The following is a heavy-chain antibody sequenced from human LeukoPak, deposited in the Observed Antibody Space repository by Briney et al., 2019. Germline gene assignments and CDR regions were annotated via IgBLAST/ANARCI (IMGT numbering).Heavy chain of an antibody. Sequence: SGTLSLTCTVAGGSISSSNWGSWVRQPPGEGLGGSGDIYHLGATKYNPSLKSRVTISGDKSKNNMSLKLNSVTAADTAVCYCARHGARRGYSYGSLDLNDYWGQGTLVTVSS. V-gene: IGHV4-4*02. J-gene: IGHJ4*02. D-gene: IGHD5-18*01. CDR1: GGSISSSNW. CDR3: ARHGARRGYSYGSLDLNDY. CDR2: IYHLGAT.